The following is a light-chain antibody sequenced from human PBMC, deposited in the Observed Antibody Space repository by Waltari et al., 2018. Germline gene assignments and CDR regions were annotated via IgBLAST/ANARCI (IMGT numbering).Light chain of an antibody. CDR1: QSVGSS. J-gene: IGKJ1*01. V-gene: IGKV3-20*01. CDR2: DAS. CDR3: QHYVRLPAT. Sequence: EIVLTQSPGTLSLSPGERATLACRASQSVGSSLAWYQQKPGQAPRLLIYDASRRATGSPERFSGSGSGADFSLTISTLGPEDFAVYYCQHYVRLPATFGQGTKVEI.